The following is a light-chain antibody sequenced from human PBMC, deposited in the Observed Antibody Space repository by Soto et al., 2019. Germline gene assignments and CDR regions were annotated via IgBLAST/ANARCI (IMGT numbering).Light chain of an antibody. CDR2: DAS. J-gene: IGKJ4*01. V-gene: IGKV3-11*01. CDR3: QHRSNWPLT. Sequence: IVLTQSASSLPLYKGERATLSCRASQSVHNYLAWYQQKPGQAPRLLIFDASNRATGVPARFSGSGSGTDFTLTISSLEPEDFAVYYCQHRSNWPLTFGGGTKVVIK. CDR1: QSVHNY.